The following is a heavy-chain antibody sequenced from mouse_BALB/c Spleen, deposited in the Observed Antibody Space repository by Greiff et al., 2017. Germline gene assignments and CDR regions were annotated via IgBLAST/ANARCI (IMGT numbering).Heavy chain of an antibody. CDR2: ISSGGSYT. J-gene: IGHJ2*01. V-gene: IGHV5-6-4*01. CDR3: TRDYGNYPFDD. CDR1: GFTFSSYT. Sequence: DVKLVESGGGLVKPGGSLKLSCAASGFTFSSYTMSWVRQTPEKRLEWVATISSGGSYTYYPDSVKGRFTISRDNAKNTLYLQMSSLKSEDTAMYYCTRDYGNYPFDDWGQGTTLTVAS. D-gene: IGHD2-1*01.